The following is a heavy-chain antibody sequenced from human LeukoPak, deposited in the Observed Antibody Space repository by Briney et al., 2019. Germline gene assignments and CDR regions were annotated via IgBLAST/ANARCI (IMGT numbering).Heavy chain of an antibody. D-gene: IGHD2-15*01. Sequence: GGSLRPSCAASGFTFSSYAMSWVRQAPGKGLEWVSAISGSGGSTYYADSVKGRFTISRDNSKNTLYLQMNSLRAEDTAVYYCAKDLIYCSGGSCYSTPYYFDYWGQGTLVTVSS. CDR3: AKDLIYCSGGSCYSTPYYFDY. CDR1: GFTFSSYA. V-gene: IGHV3-23*01. J-gene: IGHJ4*02. CDR2: ISGSGGST.